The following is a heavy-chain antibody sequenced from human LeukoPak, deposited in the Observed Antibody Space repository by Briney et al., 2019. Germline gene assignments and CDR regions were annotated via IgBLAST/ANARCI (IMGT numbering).Heavy chain of an antibody. V-gene: IGHV3-7*01. CDR2: IKENGNEQ. CDR3: ARGPGDFDASDI. Sequence: PGGSLRLSCEASGLTFTIYWMSWVREAPGKGPEWVAHIKENGNEQYYADSVKGRFTISRDNVKQSLGLQMNSLRVEDTAVYYCARGPGDFDASDIWGQGTMVTVSS. D-gene: IGHD1-14*01. CDR1: GLTFTIYW. J-gene: IGHJ3*02.